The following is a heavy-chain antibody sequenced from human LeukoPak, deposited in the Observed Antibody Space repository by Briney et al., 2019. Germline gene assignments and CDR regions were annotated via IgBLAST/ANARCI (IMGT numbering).Heavy chain of an antibody. V-gene: IGHV4-39*01. CDR2: IYYSGST. Sequence: SETLSLTCTVSGGSISSSSYYWGWIRQPPGEGLEWIGSIYYSGSTYYNPSLKSRVTISVDTSKNQFSLKLSSVTAADTAVYYCASTSRYYFDYWGQGTLVTVSS. CDR1: GGSISSSSYY. D-gene: IGHD5-12*01. J-gene: IGHJ4*02. CDR3: ASTSRYYFDY.